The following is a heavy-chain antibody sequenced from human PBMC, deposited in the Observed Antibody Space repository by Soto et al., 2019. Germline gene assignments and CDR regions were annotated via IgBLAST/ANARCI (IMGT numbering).Heavy chain of an antibody. D-gene: IGHD2-2*01. Sequence: GASVKVSCKASGGTFSSYAISWVRQAPGQGLEWMGGIIPIFGTANYAQKFQGRVTITADKSTSTAYMELSSLRPEDTAVYYCASPRVGIVVVPAADLGYYYGMDVWGQGTTVTVSS. J-gene: IGHJ6*02. CDR1: GGTFSSYA. CDR3: ASPRVGIVVVPAADLGYYYGMDV. V-gene: IGHV1-69*06. CDR2: IIPIFGTA.